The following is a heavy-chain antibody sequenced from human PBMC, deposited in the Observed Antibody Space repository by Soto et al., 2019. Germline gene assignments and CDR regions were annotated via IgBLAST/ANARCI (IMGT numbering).Heavy chain of an antibody. J-gene: IGHJ6*02. Sequence: EVQLVESGGGLIQPGESLTVSCAASGLGGDKLSWVRQAPGKGLEWVALTLTTGVTMYADSVKGRFTVSIDTSKTTQYLHMNSLRVEDTAVYHCAKSDASLSPTYYYYGMDVWGQGTTVTVSS. V-gene: IGHV3-53*01. CDR1: GLGGDK. CDR2: TLTTGVT. CDR3: AKSDASLSPTYYYYGMDV.